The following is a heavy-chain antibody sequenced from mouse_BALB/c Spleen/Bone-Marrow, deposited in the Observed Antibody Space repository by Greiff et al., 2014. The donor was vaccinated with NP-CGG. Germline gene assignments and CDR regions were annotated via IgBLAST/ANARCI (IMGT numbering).Heavy chain of an antibody. V-gene: IGHV14-3*02. J-gene: IGHJ4*01. CDR3: ARRLRSAMDY. CDR1: GFNIKDTY. Sequence: EVQLQQSGAELVKPRASVKLSCTASGFNIKDTYIHWVKQRPEQGLEWIGRIDPANGNTKYDPKFQGKATITADTSSNTAYLQLSSLTSEDTAVYYCARRLRSAMDYWGQGTSVTVSS. CDR2: IDPANGNT. D-gene: IGHD1-1*01.